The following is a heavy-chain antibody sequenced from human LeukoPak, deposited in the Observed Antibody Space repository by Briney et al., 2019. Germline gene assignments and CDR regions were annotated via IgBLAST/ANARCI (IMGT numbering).Heavy chain of an antibody. Sequence: GGSLRLSCAASGFTFSSYWMTWVRQAPGKGLEWVANIKPDGSQIYYVDSVKGRFTISRDNAKNSLYLQMNSLRAEDTAVYYCARDHLSSGSSPDYYYYYYMDVWGKGTTVTVS. CDR1: GFTFSSYW. V-gene: IGHV3-7*01. D-gene: IGHD6-19*01. CDR3: ARDHLSSGSSPDYYYYYYMDV. CDR2: IKPDGSQI. J-gene: IGHJ6*03.